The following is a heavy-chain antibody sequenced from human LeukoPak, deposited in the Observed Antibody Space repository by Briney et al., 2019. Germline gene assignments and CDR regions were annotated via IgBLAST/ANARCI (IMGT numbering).Heavy chain of an antibody. CDR2: ICDSGRTI. D-gene: IGHD3-22*01. J-gene: IGHJ4*02. Sequence: GGSLRLSCAASGFTFSDYYMSWLRRAPGKGGEWVSYICDSGRTIYYADSVKGRFTISRDNAKNSVYLQMNNLGAEDTAVYSCARDRLGDYDHSGYYDKWGQGTLVTVSS. CDR3: ARDRLGDYDHSGYYDK. V-gene: IGHV3-11*01. CDR1: GFTFSDYY.